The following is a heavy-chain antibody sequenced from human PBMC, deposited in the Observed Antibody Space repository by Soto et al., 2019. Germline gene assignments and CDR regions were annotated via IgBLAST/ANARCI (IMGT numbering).Heavy chain of an antibody. CDR2: IYADGTT. J-gene: IGHJ4*02. D-gene: IGHD2-15*01. CDR3: ARAYGGNHFDY. V-gene: IGHV3-53*01. Sequence: EVKLVQSGGGLIQSGGSLRLSCAASGLSVTNNYMNWVRQAPGKGLEWVSIIYADGTTRDADSVKGRFTTSRDTSNNTLFLQMSSLRVDDTAVYYCARAYGGNHFDYWGQRILVTVSS. CDR1: GLSVTNNY.